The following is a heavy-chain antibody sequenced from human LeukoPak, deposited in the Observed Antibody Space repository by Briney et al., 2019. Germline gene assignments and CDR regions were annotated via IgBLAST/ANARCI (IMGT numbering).Heavy chain of an antibody. Sequence: PGGSRRLSCAASGFTFSSYAMSWVRQAPGKGLEWVGRSRNRAKSYTTDCAAAVKGRFTISRDDSKSTLYLQMNSLETEDTAVYYCSRDATGDHWGQGTLVSVSS. CDR3: SRDATGDH. CDR1: GFTFSSYA. V-gene: IGHV3-72*01. CDR2: SRNRAKSYTT. J-gene: IGHJ4*02.